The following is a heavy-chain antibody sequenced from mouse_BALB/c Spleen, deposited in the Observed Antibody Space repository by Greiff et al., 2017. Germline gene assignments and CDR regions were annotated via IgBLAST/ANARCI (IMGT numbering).Heavy chain of an antibody. J-gene: IGHJ3*01. CDR1: GFTFTDYY. D-gene: IGHD2-4*01. V-gene: IGHV7-3*02. Sequence: EVMLVESGGGLVQPGGSLRLSCATSGFTFTDYYMSWVRQPPGKALEWLGFIRNKANGYTTDYSASVKGRFTISRDNSQSILYLQMNTLRAEDSATYYCARYDYDVIAYWGQGTLVTVSA. CDR2: IRNKANGYTT. CDR3: ARYDYDVIAY.